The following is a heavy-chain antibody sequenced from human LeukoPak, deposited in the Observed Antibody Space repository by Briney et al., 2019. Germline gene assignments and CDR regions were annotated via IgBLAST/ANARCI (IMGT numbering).Heavy chain of an antibody. CDR3: ARDPPKARIAARPAEGHDY. J-gene: IGHJ4*02. CDR1: GYTFTGYY. CDR2: INPNSGGT. Sequence: ASVKVSCKASGYTFTGYYMHWVRQAPGQGLEWMGWINPNSGGTNYAQKFQGRVTMTRDTSISTAYMELSRLRSGDTAVYYCARDPPKARIAARPAEGHDYWGQGTLVTVSS. D-gene: IGHD6-6*01. V-gene: IGHV1-2*02.